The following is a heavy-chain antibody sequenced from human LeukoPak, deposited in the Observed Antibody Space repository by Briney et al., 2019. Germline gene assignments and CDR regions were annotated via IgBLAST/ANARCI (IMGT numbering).Heavy chain of an antibody. J-gene: IGHJ4*02. D-gene: IGHD6-19*01. V-gene: IGHV1-18*01. CDR1: GYTFTSYD. CDR2: ISAYNGNT. CDR3: AREGSGWYGHYFDY. Sequence: VKVSCKASGYTFTSYDINWVRQATGQGLEWMGWISAYNGNTNYAQKLQGRVTMTTDTSTSTAYMELRSLRSDDTAVYYCAREGSGWYGHYFDYWGQGTLVTVSS.